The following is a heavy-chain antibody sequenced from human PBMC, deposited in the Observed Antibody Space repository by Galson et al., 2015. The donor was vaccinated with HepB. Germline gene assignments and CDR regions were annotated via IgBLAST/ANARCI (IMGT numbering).Heavy chain of an antibody. V-gene: IGHV3-48*03. Sequence: SLRLSCAASGFTFSSYEMNWVRQAPGKGLEWVSYISSSGSTIYYADSVEGRFTISRDNAKNSLYLQMNSLRAEDTAVYYCAKEGYNYGYVGDAFDIWGQGTMVTVSS. CDR1: GFTFSSYE. CDR3: AKEGYNYGYVGDAFDI. D-gene: IGHD5-18*01. J-gene: IGHJ3*02. CDR2: ISSSGSTI.